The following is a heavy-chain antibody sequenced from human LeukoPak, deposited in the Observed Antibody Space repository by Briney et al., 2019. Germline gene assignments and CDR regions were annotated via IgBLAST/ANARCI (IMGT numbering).Heavy chain of an antibody. Sequence: PGGSLRLSCAASGFTFSSYAMSWVRQAPGKGLEWVSAISGSGGSTYYADSVKGRFTISRDNSKNTLYLQMNSLRAEDTAVCYWSKSPGLFGSFRVKYYFDYGAREPRAPVSS. CDR1: GFTFSSYA. D-gene: IGHD3-3*01. V-gene: IGHV3-23*01. CDR3: SKSPGLFGSFRVKYYFDY. J-gene: IGHJ4*02. CDR2: ISGSGGST.